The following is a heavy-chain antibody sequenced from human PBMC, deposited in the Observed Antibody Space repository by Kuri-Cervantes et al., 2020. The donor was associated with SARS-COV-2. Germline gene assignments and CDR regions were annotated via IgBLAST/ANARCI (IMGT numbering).Heavy chain of an antibody. J-gene: IGHJ6*01. V-gene: IGHV3-7*01. CDR1: GFTFSSYG. D-gene: IGHD3-22*01. CDR2: IKQDGSEK. CDR3: AKDQVGYYDSSGYYSPYYYGMDV. Sequence: GGSLRLSCAASGFTFSSYGMHWVRQAPGKGLEWVANIKQDGSEKYYVDSVKGRFTISRDNSKNTLYLQMNSLRAEDTAVYYCAKDQVGYYDSSGYYSPYYYGMDVWGQGTTVTCYS.